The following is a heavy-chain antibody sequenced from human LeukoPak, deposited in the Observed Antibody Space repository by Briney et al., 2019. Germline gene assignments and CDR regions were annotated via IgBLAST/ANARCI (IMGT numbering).Heavy chain of an antibody. CDR3: ARDTRFHYYYDSSEKYYFEH. J-gene: IGHJ4*02. CDR2: IRYDGSNK. CDR1: GFTFSSYG. D-gene: IGHD3-22*01. Sequence: GGSLRLSCAASGFTFSSYGMHWVRQAPGKGLEWVAFIRYDGSNKYYADSVKGRFTISRDNSKNTLYLQMNSLRAEDTAVYYCARDTRFHYYYDSSEKYYFEHWGQGTLVTVSS. V-gene: IGHV3-30*02.